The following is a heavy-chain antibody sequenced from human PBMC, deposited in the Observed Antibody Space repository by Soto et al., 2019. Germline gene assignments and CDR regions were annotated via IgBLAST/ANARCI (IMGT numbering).Heavy chain of an antibody. Sequence: EVQLVESGGGFVQPGGSLRLSCAASGFIFSNNWIHWVRQAPGKGLEWVSHINNDGSDTSYGDSVKGRFTISRDNAKNTVLLQMNSLRAEDTAMSYCARGAGGLDYWGQGTLVTVSS. CDR1: GFIFSNNW. CDR3: ARGAGGLDY. V-gene: IGHV3-74*01. J-gene: IGHJ4*02. D-gene: IGHD3-10*01. CDR2: INNDGSDT.